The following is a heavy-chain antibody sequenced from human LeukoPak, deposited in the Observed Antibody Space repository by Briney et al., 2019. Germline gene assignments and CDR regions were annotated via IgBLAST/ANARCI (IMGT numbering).Heavy chain of an antibody. Sequence: GASVKVSCKASGYTFTGYYMHWVRQAPGQGLEWMGWINPNSDGTNYAQKFQGRVTMTRDTSISTAYMELSRLRSDDTAVYYCASNVPLYCSSTSCHDAFDIWGQGTMVTVSS. J-gene: IGHJ3*02. CDR1: GYTFTGYY. V-gene: IGHV1-2*02. CDR3: ASNVPLYCSSTSCHDAFDI. D-gene: IGHD2-2*01. CDR2: INPNSDGT.